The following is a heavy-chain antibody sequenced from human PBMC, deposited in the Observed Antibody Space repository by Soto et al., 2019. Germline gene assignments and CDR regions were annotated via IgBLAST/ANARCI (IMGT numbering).Heavy chain of an antibody. J-gene: IGHJ4*02. CDR1: GFTFSSYA. CDR3: AKDHWYYYGSGSYLGY. D-gene: IGHD3-10*01. Sequence: HPGGSLRLSCAASGFTFSSYAMSWVRQAPGKGLEWVSAISGSGGSTYYADSVKGRFTISRDNSKNTLYLQMNSLRAEDTAVYYCAKDHWYYYGSGSYLGYWGQGTLVTVSS. CDR2: ISGSGGST. V-gene: IGHV3-23*01.